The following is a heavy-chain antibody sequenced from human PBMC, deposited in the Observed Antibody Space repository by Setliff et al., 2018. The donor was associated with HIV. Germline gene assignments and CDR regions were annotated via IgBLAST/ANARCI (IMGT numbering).Heavy chain of an antibody. J-gene: IGHJ1*01. CDR1: GGSLSSGGFY. Sequence: SETLSLTCSVSGGSLSSGGFYWSWIRHPPRKGLECIGYIYSNGNTYYNPSLKSRITISVDTSKNHFSLKLGFVTAADTAVYYCARGESTTWDLAEYFQHWGHGTLVTVSS. CDR3: ARGESTTWDLAEYFQH. V-gene: IGHV4-31*03. D-gene: IGHD2-2*01. CDR2: IYSNGNT.